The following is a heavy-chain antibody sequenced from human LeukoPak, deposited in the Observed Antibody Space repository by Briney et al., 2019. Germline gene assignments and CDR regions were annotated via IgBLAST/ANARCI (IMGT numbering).Heavy chain of an antibody. Sequence: GSLRLSCAASGFTFSRYWMNWVRQAPGKGLAWVANIKEDGSEKNYVDSVKGRFTISRDNAKNSLYFQMESLGAEDTAVYYCARAIFMVRGHDDGFNIWGQGTMVTVSS. J-gene: IGHJ3*02. V-gene: IGHV3-7*04. D-gene: IGHD3-10*01. CDR1: GFTFSRYW. CDR2: IKEDGSEK. CDR3: ARAIFMVRGHDDGFNI.